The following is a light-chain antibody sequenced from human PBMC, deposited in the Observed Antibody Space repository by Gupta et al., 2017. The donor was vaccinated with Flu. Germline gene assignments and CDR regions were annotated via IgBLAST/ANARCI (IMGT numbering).Light chain of an antibody. CDR2: EVS. CDR3: SSYAGSSNHVV. Sequence: QSALPQPPSVSGCLGPSITLSCTGTSSDVGRYNLVSWYQQHPGKAPKLLIYEVSKRPSGVSDRFSGSKSGNTASLTITWLQAEDEADYYCSSYAGSSNHVVFGGGTKLTVL. V-gene: IGLV2-23*02. J-gene: IGLJ2*01. CDR1: SSDVGRYNL.